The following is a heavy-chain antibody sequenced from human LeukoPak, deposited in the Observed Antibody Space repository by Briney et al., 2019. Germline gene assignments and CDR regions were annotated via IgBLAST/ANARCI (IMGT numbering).Heavy chain of an antibody. J-gene: IGHJ3*01. V-gene: IGHV3-74*01. Sequence: GGSLRLSCAASGFTFNNYWIHWVRQVPGRDLVWVSRIDGDASRTNYADSVKGRFTISRDNVKNMVYLQMSSLTVEDTAVYYCARYCNGDTCDGALDLWGQGTLVTVSS. D-gene: IGHD2-15*01. CDR3: ARYCNGDTCDGALDL. CDR2: IDGDASRT. CDR1: GFTFNNYW.